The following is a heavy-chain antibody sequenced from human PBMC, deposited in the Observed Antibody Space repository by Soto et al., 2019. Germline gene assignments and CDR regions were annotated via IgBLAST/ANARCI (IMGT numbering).Heavy chain of an antibody. J-gene: IGHJ6*02. Sequence: QVQLVESGGGLVKPGGSLRLSCAASGFTFSNYYMSWVRQAPGKGLEWVSYITSSGSTFYYADSVKGRFTISRDNSKNSLYLQMNSLRAEDTAVYYCARATEFWSHMDVWGQGTTVTVSS. CDR3: ARATEFWSHMDV. D-gene: IGHD3-3*01. CDR1: GFTFSNYY. CDR2: ITSSGSTF. V-gene: IGHV3-11*01.